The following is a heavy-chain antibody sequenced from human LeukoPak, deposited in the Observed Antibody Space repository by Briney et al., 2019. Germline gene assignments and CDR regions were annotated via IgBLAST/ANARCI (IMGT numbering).Heavy chain of an antibody. CDR3: ARDLLLWFGELVGEDY. J-gene: IGHJ4*02. D-gene: IGHD3-10*01. CDR2: ISAYNGNT. CDR1: GGTFTSYG. V-gene: IGHV1-18*01. Sequence: GASVKVSCKASGGTFTSYGISWVRQAPGQGLEWMGWISAYNGNTNYAQKLQGRVTMTTDTSTSTAYMELRSLRSDDTAVYYCARDLLLWFGELVGEDYWGQGTLVTVSS.